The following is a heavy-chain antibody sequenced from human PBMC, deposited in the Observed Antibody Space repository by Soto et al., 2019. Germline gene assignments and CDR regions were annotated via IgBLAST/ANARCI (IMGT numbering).Heavy chain of an antibody. D-gene: IGHD3-10*01. Sequence: ASVTVSCKAIGYSFTSHYMHWVRQATGQGLEWMGTIYPGGVNIGYAQKFKGRVTMTKDTSTSTVYMELTSLRFDDTAVYFCARVRGSYRLYHLDYWGQGALVTVSS. CDR2: IYPGGVNI. CDR3: ARVRGSYRLYHLDY. J-gene: IGHJ4*02. CDR1: GYSFTSHY. V-gene: IGHV1-46*01.